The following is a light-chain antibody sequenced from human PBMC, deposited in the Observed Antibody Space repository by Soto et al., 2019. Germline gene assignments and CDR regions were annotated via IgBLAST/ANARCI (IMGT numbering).Light chain of an antibody. Sequence: EMVLTQSAAILSLSPGETATLSCRASQSVSSYLAWYQQKPGQAPRLLIYDASNRATGIPARFSGSGSGTDFTLTISSLEPEDFAIYYCQQRSNWPRTFGQGTRLEIK. CDR3: QQRSNWPRT. CDR2: DAS. CDR1: QSVSSY. J-gene: IGKJ5*01. V-gene: IGKV3-11*01.